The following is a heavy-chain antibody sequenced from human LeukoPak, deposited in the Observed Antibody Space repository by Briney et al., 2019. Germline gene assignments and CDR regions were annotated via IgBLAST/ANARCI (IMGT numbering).Heavy chain of an antibody. CDR1: GFTFSSHA. CDR3: VRNNNNDY. D-gene: IGHD2/OR15-2a*01. CDR2: ISYDGSTK. Sequence: GGSLRLSCAASGFTFSSHAMHWVRQAPGKGLEWVSFISYDGSTKTYADSVKGRFTTSRGISLHLQMNSLRVEDTAVYYCVRNNNNDYWGQGTLVTVSS. J-gene: IGHJ4*02. V-gene: IGHV3-30*02.